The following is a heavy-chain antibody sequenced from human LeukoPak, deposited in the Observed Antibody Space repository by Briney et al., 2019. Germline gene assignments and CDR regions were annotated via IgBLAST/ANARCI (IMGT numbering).Heavy chain of an antibody. D-gene: IGHD3-22*01. CDR1: GGSISSYY. CDR2: IYYSGST. Sequence: SETLSLTCTVSGGSISSYYWSWIRQRPGKGLEWIGYIYYSGSTNYNPSLKSRVTISVDTSKNQFSLKLSSVTAADTAVYYCARSYDSSGAGWFDYWGQGTLVTVSS. J-gene: IGHJ4*02. V-gene: IGHV4-59*01. CDR3: ARSYDSSGAGWFDY.